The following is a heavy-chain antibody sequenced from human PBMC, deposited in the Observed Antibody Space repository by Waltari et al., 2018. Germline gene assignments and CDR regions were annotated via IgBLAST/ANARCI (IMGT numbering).Heavy chain of an antibody. CDR2: LFYNGAA. Sequence: QLQESGPGLVKPSESLALTCSVSGGSITNNRHYWGWIRQPPGQGLGWIGTLFYNGAAYSSPSLRGRLALTMDTTMNQLVRKCGSVTGADTAVYYGATYSGASVGTAAVDVWGQGTMVTGSS. J-gene: IGHJ3*01. CDR3: ATYSGASVGTAAVDV. V-gene: IGHV4-39*01. CDR1: GGSITNNRHY. D-gene: IGHD1-26*01.